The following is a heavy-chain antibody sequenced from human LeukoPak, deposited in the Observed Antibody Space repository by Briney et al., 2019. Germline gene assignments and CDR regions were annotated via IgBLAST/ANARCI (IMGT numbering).Heavy chain of an antibody. CDR1: GCTFSNYA. CDR2: ISGSGGST. Sequence: PGGSLRLSCAVSGCTFSNYAMHWVRQAPGKGLEWVSAISGSGGSTYYADSVKGRFTISRDNSKNTLYLQMNSLRAEDTAVYYCAKVRYYDILTGYFDYWGQGTLVTVSS. V-gene: IGHV3-23*01. D-gene: IGHD3-9*01. J-gene: IGHJ4*02. CDR3: AKVRYYDILTGYFDY.